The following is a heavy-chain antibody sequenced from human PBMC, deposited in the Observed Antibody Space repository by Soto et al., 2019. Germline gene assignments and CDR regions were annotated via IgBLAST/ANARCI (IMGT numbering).Heavy chain of an antibody. D-gene: IGHD6-25*01. CDR2: ISWDDDT. Sequence: QITLKESGPTLVKPTQTLTLTCTVSGFSLSTYGVGVGWIRQPPGKALEWLALISWDDDTRYSPSLKSRLTITKDTSKNQVVLTMSNMDPVDTATYFCAHRHGPSGGPMRFDPWGQGTLVTVSS. CDR1: GFSLSTYGVG. J-gene: IGHJ5*02. CDR3: AHRHGPSGGPMRFDP. V-gene: IGHV2-5*02.